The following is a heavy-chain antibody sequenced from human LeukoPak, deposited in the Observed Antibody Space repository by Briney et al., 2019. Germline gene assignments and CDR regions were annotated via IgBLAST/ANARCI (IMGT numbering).Heavy chain of an antibody. J-gene: IGHJ4*02. CDR1: GFTFSNYA. Sequence: GGSLRLSCAASGFTFSNYAMSWVRQAPGKGLEWVSAISGGDDSTYYADSVKGRVTISRDNSKNTLYLQMNSLRAEDTAVYYCAKNLGNFDYWGQGTLVTVSS. CDR2: ISGGDDST. CDR3: AKNLGNFDY. V-gene: IGHV3-23*01.